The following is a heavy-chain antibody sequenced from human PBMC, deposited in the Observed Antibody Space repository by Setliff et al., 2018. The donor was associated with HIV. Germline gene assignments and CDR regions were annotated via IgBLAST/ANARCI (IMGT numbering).Heavy chain of an antibody. CDR1: GFTFSRYW. CDR3: AKIPHTGDSAFDV. Sequence: GGSLRLSCAASGFTFSRYWMHWVRQAPGQGLVWVSGINNDTTTTAYADSVKGRFSISRDNAKNTVYLQMNSLRPEDTALYYCAKIPHTGDSAFDVWGQGTMVTVSS. V-gene: IGHV3-74*01. D-gene: IGHD7-27*01. J-gene: IGHJ3*01. CDR2: INNDTTTT.